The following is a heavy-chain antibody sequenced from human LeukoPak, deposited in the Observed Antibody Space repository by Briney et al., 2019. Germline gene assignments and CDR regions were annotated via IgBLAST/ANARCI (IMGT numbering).Heavy chain of an antibody. Sequence: ASVKVSCKASGYTFTGYYMHWARQAPGQGLEWMGRINPNSGGTNYAQKFQGRVTMTRDTSISTAYMELSRLRSDDTAVYYCARECSGGSCYGGDYWGQGTLVTVSS. D-gene: IGHD2-15*01. CDR3: ARECSGGSCYGGDY. J-gene: IGHJ4*02. CDR1: GYTFTGYY. CDR2: INPNSGGT. V-gene: IGHV1-2*06.